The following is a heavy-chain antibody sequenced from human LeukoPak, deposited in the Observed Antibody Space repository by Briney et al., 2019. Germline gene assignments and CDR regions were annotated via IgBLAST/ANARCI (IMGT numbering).Heavy chain of an antibody. CDR2: ISSSSSYI. CDR1: GFTFSSYS. CDR3: ARDLVVATGVDYYYYMDV. V-gene: IGHV3-21*01. J-gene: IGHJ6*03. D-gene: IGHD5-12*01. Sequence: PGGSLRLSCAASGFTFSSYSMNWVRKAPGKGLEWVSSISSSSSYIYYADSVKGRFTISRDNAKNSLYLQMNSLRAEDTAVYYCARDLVVATGVDYYYYMDVWGKGTTVTVSS.